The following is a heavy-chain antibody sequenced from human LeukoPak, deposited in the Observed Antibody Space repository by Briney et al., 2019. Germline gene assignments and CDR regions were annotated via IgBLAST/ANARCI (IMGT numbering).Heavy chain of an antibody. Sequence: SETLSLTCTVSGGSISSYYWSWIRQPPGKGLEWIGEINHSGSTNYNPSLKSRVTISVDTSKNQFSLKLSSVTAADTAVYYCARGGGSSSYRFDPWGQGTLVTVSS. CDR2: INHSGST. J-gene: IGHJ5*02. CDR1: GGSISSYY. V-gene: IGHV4-34*01. CDR3: ARGGGSSSYRFDP. D-gene: IGHD6-13*01.